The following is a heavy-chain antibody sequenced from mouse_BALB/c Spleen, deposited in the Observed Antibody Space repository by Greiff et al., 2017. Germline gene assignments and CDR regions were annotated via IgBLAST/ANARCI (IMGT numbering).Heavy chain of an antibody. D-gene: IGHD1-1*01. Sequence: EVKVVESGGGLVKPGGSLKLSCAASGFAFSSYDMSWVRQTPEKRLEWVAYISSGGGSTYYPDTVKGRFTISRDNAKNTLYLQMSSLKSEDTAMYYCARLLFITTTGYFDVWGAGTTVTVSS. CDR2: ISSGGGST. J-gene: IGHJ1*01. V-gene: IGHV5-12-1*01. CDR3: ARLLFITTTGYFDV. CDR1: GFAFSSYD.